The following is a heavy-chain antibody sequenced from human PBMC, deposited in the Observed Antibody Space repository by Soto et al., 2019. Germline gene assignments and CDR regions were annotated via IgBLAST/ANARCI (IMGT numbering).Heavy chain of an antibody. J-gene: IGHJ4*02. CDR3: ARVFLAGFGESHPFDY. D-gene: IGHD3-10*01. CDR1: GGSISSGGYY. CDR2: IYYSGST. V-gene: IGHV4-31*03. Sequence: QVQLQESGPGLVKPSQTLSLTCTVSGGSISSGGYYWSWIRQHPGKGLEWIGYIYYSGSTYYNPSLKSRVTIPVDTSKNQFSLKLSSVTAADTAVYYCARVFLAGFGESHPFDYWGQGTLVTVSS.